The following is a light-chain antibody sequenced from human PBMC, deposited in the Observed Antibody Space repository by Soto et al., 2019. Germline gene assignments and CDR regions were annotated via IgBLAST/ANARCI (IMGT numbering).Light chain of an antibody. CDR3: QQYNNWPFS. V-gene: IGKV3-15*01. CDR2: DVS. CDR1: QGVTTN. J-gene: IGKJ5*01. Sequence: EIVTTQSPATLSVSPGERATLSCRAGQGVTTNFAWYQQKSGQSPRLLIYDVSTRATGVPARFSGTGSETDFTLTISGLQSDDSAVYFCQQYNNWPFSFGQGTQLEIK.